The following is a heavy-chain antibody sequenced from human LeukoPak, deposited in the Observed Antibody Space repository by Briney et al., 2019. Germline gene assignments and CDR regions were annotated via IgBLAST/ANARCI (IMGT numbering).Heavy chain of an antibody. CDR3: AKDESRYCTSTSCYPVDY. D-gene: IGHD2-2*01. V-gene: IGHV3-30*18. CDR1: GFTFSTYG. CDR2: ISYDGRNE. J-gene: IGHJ4*02. Sequence: GGSLRLSCAASGFTFSTYGMHWVRQAPGKGLEWVALISYDGRNEYYADSVKGRFTISRDNSKSTLYLQMNSLRAEDTAVYYCAKDESRYCTSTSCYPVDYWGKGTLVTVSS.